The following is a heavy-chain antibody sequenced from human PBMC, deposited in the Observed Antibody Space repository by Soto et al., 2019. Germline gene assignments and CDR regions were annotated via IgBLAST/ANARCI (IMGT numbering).Heavy chain of an antibody. Sequence: QVHLVQSGAEVKKPGSSVKVSCTTSGGPFSNYGISWVRQAPGQGFEWMGGIIPVFATPHYAEKFQDRLPIAADESSSSVSMELTRPRFEDTAVYFCAREGSSASWGQGTLVTVSS. V-gene: IGHV1-69*19. D-gene: IGHD3-10*01. J-gene: IGHJ3*01. CDR2: IIPVFATP. CDR3: AREGSSAS. CDR1: GGPFSNYG.